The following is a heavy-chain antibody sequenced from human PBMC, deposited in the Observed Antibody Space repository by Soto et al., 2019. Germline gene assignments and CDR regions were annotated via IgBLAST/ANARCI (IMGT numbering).Heavy chain of an antibody. J-gene: IGHJ4*02. CDR2: IDPSDSYT. V-gene: IGHV5-10-1*01. Sequence: GESLKISCNGSGYSFTSYWISWVRQMPGKGLEWMGRIDPSDSYTNYSPSFQGHVAISADNSISTAYLQWSSLKASDTAIYYCASMTRGYSYAYDYWGQGTLVTVS. CDR3: ASMTRGYSYAYDY. D-gene: IGHD5-18*01. CDR1: GYSFTSYW.